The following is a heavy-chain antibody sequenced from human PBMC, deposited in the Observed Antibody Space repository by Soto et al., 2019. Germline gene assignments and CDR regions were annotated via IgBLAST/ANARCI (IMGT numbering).Heavy chain of an antibody. V-gene: IGHV1-18*01. J-gene: IGHJ4*02. CDR1: GYSFISYG. D-gene: IGHD3-16*01. Sequence: ASVKVSCKASGYSFISYGISWVRQAPGQGLEWMGWIDCYNGNTKYEEKVQDRVTMTMDKSTSTAYMELRSLRSDDTAVYYCARDKGDTDDPLDYWGQGTLVTVSS. CDR3: ARDKGDTDDPLDY. CDR2: IDCYNGNT.